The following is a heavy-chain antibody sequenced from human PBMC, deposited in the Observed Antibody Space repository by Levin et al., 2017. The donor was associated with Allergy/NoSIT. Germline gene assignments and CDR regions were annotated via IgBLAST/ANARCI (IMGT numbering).Heavy chain of an antibody. CDR1: GGSISSYY. J-gene: IGHJ5*02. CDR3: ARERGGGWFDP. D-gene: IGHD3-16*01. CDR2: IYYSGST. V-gene: IGHV4-59*01. Sequence: SETLSLTCTVSGGSISSYYWSWIRQPPGKGLEWIGYIYYSGSTNYNPSLKSRVTISVDTSKNQFSLKLSSVTAADTAGYYCARERGGGWFDPWGQGTLVTVSS.